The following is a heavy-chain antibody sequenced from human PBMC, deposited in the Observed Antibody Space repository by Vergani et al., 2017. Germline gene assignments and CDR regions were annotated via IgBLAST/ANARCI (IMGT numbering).Heavy chain of an antibody. Sequence: QVQLVQSGAEVKKPGSSVKVSCKASGGTFSSYAISWVRQAPGQGLEWMGGIIPSFGTANYAQKFQGRVTITADESKSTAYRELSSLRSEDTAVYYCARGGSYYYDSSHRWYFDLWGRGTLVTVAS. D-gene: IGHD3-22*01. CDR3: ARGGSYYYDSSHRWYFDL. CDR1: GGTFSSYA. V-gene: IGHV1-69*12. J-gene: IGHJ2*01. CDR2: IIPSFGTA.